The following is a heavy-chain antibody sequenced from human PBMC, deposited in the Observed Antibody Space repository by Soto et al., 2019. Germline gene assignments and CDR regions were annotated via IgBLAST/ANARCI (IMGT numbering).Heavy chain of an antibody. CDR1: GGSISSGNYY. Sequence: QVQLQESGPGLVKPSQTLSLTCSVSGGSISSGNYYWTWIRQHPGKGLEWIGYIYHTGSTYYSPSLRGRVVISMDAARNQFALPLNSVTVADTAKYYCARQGIGGGIYYFDYWGQGTLATVS. V-gene: IGHV4-31*03. CDR2: IYHTGST. CDR3: ARQGIGGGIYYFDY. J-gene: IGHJ4*02. D-gene: IGHD3-3*02.